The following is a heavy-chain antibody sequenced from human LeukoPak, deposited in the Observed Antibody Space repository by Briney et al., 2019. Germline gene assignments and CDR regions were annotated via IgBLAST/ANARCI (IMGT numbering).Heavy chain of an antibody. V-gene: IGHV5-51*01. CDR2: IYPGDSDS. CDR1: GYSFTTYR. CDR3: ARRAHPRDNYFDY. J-gene: IGHJ4*02. Sequence: GESLKISCKGSGYSFTTYRIGWVRQMPGKGLEWMGIIYPGDSDSTYSPSFQGLVTMSVDRSINTAYLQWSSLKASDSAMYYCARRAHPRDNYFDYLGQGTLVTVSS. D-gene: IGHD3-9*01.